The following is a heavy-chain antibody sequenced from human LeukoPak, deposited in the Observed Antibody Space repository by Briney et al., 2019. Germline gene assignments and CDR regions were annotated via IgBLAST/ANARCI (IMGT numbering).Heavy chain of an antibody. CDR3: TVSYYYDSSGYPPIDY. CDR1: GFTFSGSA. D-gene: IGHD3-22*01. J-gene: IGHJ4*02. CDR2: IRSKANSYAT. Sequence: GGSLRLSCAASGFTFSGSAMHWVRQASGKGLEWVGRIRSKANSYATAYAASGKGRFTISRDDSKNTAYLQMNSLKTEDTAVYYCTVSYYYDSSGYPPIDYWGQGTLVTVSS. V-gene: IGHV3-73*01.